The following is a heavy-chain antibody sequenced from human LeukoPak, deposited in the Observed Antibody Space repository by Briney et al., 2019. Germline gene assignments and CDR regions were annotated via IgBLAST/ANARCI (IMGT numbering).Heavy chain of an antibody. CDR2: INPNSGGT. J-gene: IGHJ1*01. V-gene: IGHV1-2*02. Sequence: ASVKVSCKASGYTFTDYYMHWVRQAPGQGLEWMGWINPNSGGTNYAQKFQGRVTMTRDTSISTAYMELSRLRSDDTAVYYCARGLRDSSGREYFQDWGQGTLVTVSS. CDR3: ARGLRDSSGREYFQD. D-gene: IGHD3-22*01. CDR1: GYTFTDYY.